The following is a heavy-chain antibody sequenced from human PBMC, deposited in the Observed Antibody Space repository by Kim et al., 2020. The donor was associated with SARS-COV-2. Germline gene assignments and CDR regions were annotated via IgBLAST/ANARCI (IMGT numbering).Heavy chain of an antibody. CDR1: GGSFSGGYY. Sequence: SETLSLTCAIYGGSFSGGYYWSWIRQYPGKGLQWIGEINHSGATTYNPSLESRVTISVDTSKNQFSLKLSSVAAADTAMYYCARGWVRSSMDVWAEGTTV. D-gene: IGHD5-12*01. J-gene: IGHJ6*03. V-gene: IGHV4-34*01. CDR3: ARGWVRSSMDV. CDR2: INHSGAT.